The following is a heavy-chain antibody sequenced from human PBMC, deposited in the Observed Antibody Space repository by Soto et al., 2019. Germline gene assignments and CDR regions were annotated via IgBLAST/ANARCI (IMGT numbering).Heavy chain of an antibody. CDR3: AKGPLTGYYYNWFDP. CDR2: VSGSGGST. V-gene: IGHV3-23*01. D-gene: IGHD3-9*01. Sequence: GGSLRLSCAASVFTFSSYAMSWVRQAPGKGLEWVSAVSGSGGSTYYADSVKGRFTISRDNSKNTLYLQMNSLRAEDTAVYYCAKGPLTGYYYNWFDPWGQGTLVTVSS. CDR1: VFTFSSYA. J-gene: IGHJ5*02.